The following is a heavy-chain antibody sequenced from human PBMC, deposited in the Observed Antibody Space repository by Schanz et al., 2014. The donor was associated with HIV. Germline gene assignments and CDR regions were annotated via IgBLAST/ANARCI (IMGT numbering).Heavy chain of an antibody. V-gene: IGHV1-2*02. CDR3: TRLHYYYDRSGFSFDC. D-gene: IGHD3-22*01. CDR1: GYTFTSYY. J-gene: IGHJ4*02. Sequence: QVQLVQSGAELKKPGASVKVSCKASGYTFTSYYIHWVRQAPGQGLEWMGWINPNSGGTNLAQKCEGRVTMTIDRSITTASMELSRLNSDDTAMYFCTRLHYYYDRSGFSFDCWGQGTLVTVSS. CDR2: INPNSGGT.